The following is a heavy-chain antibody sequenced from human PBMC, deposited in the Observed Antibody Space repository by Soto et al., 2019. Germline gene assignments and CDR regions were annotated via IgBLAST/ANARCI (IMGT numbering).Heavy chain of an antibody. CDR3: ARSRIFRITMIVVVIYAFDY. D-gene: IGHD3-22*01. J-gene: IGHJ4*02. Sequence: SETLSLTCAVYGGSVSGYYWSWIRQPPGKGLEWIGEINHSGSTNYNPSLKSRVTISVDTSKNQFSPKLSSVTAADTAVYYCARSRIFRITMIVVVIYAFDYWGQRTLVTVSS. CDR2: INHSGST. V-gene: IGHV4-34*01. CDR1: GGSVSGYY.